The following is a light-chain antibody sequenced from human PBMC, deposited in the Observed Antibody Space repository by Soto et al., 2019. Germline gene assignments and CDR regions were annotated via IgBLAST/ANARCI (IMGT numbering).Light chain of an antibody. CDR3: QQRSNRPPIT. Sequence: VLTQSPATLSLSPGDTANLSCRASQSVSSYLAWYQQKPGHAPRLLIYDASNRATGIPARFSGSGSGTDFILTISSIEPEDFSVYYCQQRSNRPPITFGQGTRLEI. CDR2: DAS. CDR1: QSVSSY. J-gene: IGKJ5*01. V-gene: IGKV3-11*01.